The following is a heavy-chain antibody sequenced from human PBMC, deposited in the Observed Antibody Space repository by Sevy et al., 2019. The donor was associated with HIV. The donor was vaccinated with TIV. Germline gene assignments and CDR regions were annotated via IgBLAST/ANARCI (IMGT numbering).Heavy chain of an antibody. CDR2: IYNNEII. CDR1: GYSISGYY. CDR3: AREGPGSFGMDV. V-gene: IGHV4-4*07. D-gene: IGHD3-10*01. J-gene: IGHJ6*02. Sequence: TLSLTCTVSGYSISGYYCSWIRQAAGKGLEWIGRIYNNEIINYNPSLKSRVTMSVDTSTYQFSLKLSSVTAADTAVYYCAREGPGSFGMDVWGQGTTVTVSS.